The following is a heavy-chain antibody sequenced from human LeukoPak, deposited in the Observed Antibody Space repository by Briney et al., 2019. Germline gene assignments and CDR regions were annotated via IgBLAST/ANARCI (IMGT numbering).Heavy chain of an antibody. CDR2: IRYVGSNK. CDR3: AKPEWELDAFDI. CDR1: GFTLRSYG. J-gene: IGHJ3*02. Sequence: GGGPGISCAGSGFTLRSYGMHWGRPAPGKGVGGGAFIRYVGSNKYYADSVKGRFTISRDNSKNTLYLQMNSLRAEDTAVYYCAKPEWELDAFDIWGQGTMVTVSS. D-gene: IGHD1-26*01. V-gene: IGHV3-30*02.